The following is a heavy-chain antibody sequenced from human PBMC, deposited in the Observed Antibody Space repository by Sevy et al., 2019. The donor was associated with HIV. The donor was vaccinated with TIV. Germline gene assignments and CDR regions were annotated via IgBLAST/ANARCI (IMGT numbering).Heavy chain of an antibody. V-gene: IGHV3-23*01. CDR1: GFTFSSYA. Sequence: GGSLRLSCAASGFTFSSYAMSWVRQAPGKGLEWVSAISGSGGSKYYADSVKGRFTISRDNSKNKLYLQMNSLRAEDTAVYYCAKDQVGVVPAAHYYYYGMDVWGQGTTVTVSS. J-gene: IGHJ6*02. CDR3: AKDQVGVVPAAHYYYYGMDV. D-gene: IGHD2-2*01. CDR2: ISGSGGSK.